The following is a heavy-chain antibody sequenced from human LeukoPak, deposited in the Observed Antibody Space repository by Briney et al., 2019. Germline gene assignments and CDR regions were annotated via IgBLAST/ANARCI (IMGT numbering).Heavy chain of an antibody. V-gene: IGHV4-39*07. CDR2: LDESGRP. CDR1: GGSTRSGRHH. J-gene: IGHJ6*03. CDR3: ARDLGGYPFFMDV. D-gene: IGHD2-15*01. Sequence: SETLSLTCSVSGGSTRSGRHHWAWVRQPPGKGLEFIGSLDESGRPYYNAPLKSRVTISEDSSGRQFSLNLSSVTAADTAVYYCARDLGGYPFFMDVWGRGTTVIVSS.